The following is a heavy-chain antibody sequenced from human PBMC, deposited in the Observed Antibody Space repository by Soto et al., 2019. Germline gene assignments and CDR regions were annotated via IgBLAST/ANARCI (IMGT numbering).Heavy chain of an antibody. Sequence: SETLSLTCTVSGGSVSSGSYYWSWIRQPPGKGLEWIGYIYNSGSTNYNPSLKSRVTISVDTSKNQFSLKLGSVTAADTAVYYCARGTGGSGMTYWGQGTLVTVST. CDR3: ARGTGGSGMTY. CDR1: GGSVSSGSYY. D-gene: IGHD1-1*01. J-gene: IGHJ4*02. CDR2: IYNSGST. V-gene: IGHV4-61*01.